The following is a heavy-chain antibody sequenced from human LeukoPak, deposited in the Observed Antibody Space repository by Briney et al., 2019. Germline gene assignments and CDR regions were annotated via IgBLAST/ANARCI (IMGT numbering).Heavy chain of an antibody. CDR2: MNPNSGNT. J-gene: IGHJ4*02. CDR1: GYTFTSYD. V-gene: IGHV1-8*01. D-gene: IGHD5-18*01. CDR3: ARGGSYGYWGGPYYFDY. Sequence: ASVKVSCKASGYTFTSYDINWVRQATGQGLEWMGWMNPNSGNTGYAQKFQGRVTMTRNSPISTAYMELSSLTSEDTAVYYCARGGSYGYWGGPYYFDYWGRGTLVTVSS.